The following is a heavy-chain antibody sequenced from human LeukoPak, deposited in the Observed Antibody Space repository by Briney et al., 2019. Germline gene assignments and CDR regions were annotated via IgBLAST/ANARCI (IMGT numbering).Heavy chain of an antibody. D-gene: IGHD7-27*01. CDR2: MSPNSGDT. V-gene: IGHV1-8*02. J-gene: IGHJ4*02. Sequence: ASVKVSCKASGGTFSSYAINWVRQATGQRPEWMGWMSPNSGDTGYAQKFQDRVTMTRNTSISTAYMELSSLRSDDTAVYYCVRGPPNWGYDYWGPGTLVTVSS. CDR1: GGTFSSYA. CDR3: VRGPPNWGYDY.